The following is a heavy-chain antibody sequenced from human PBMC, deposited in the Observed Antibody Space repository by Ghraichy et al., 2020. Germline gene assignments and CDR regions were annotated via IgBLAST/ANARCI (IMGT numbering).Heavy chain of an antibody. CDR2: INPNSGGT. CDR3: AREYYYDSSGYYYYYGMDV. CDR1: GYTFTGYY. J-gene: IGHJ6*02. Sequence: LKVSCKASGYTFTGYYMHWVRQAPGQGLEWMGWINPNSGGTNYAQKFQGRVTMTRDTSISTAYMELSRLRSDDTAVYYCAREYYYDSSGYYYYYGMDVWGQGTTVTVSS. V-gene: IGHV1-2*02. D-gene: IGHD3-22*01.